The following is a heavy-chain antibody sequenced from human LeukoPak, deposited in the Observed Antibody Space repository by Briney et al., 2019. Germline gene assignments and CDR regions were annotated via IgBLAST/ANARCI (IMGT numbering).Heavy chain of an antibody. CDR2: ITASGDST. D-gene: IGHD3-22*01. CDR3: ANDGAYYDSSTDAFDI. J-gene: IGHJ3*02. V-gene: IGHV3-23*01. Sequence: GGSLRLSCAASGFTFSSYEMNWVRQAPGKGLEWVSGITASGDSTYYADSVKGRFTMSRDNSRDTVYLQMNSLRVDDTAVYYCANDGAYYDSSTDAFDIWGQGTMVTVSS. CDR1: GFTFSSYE.